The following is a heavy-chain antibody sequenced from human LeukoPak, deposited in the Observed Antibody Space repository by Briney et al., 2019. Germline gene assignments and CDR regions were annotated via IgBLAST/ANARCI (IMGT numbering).Heavy chain of an antibody. CDR3: ARGPYSGSYFDY. D-gene: IGHD1-26*01. CDR1: GFTFSSYW. CDR2: INSDGSST. V-gene: IGHV3-74*01. J-gene: IGHJ4*02. Sequence: GGSLRLSCAASGFTFSSYWMHWVRQAPGKGLMWVSRINSDGSSTSYADSVKGRFTISRDNAKNTLYLQMNSLRAEDTAVYYCARGPYSGSYFDYWGQGTLVTVSS.